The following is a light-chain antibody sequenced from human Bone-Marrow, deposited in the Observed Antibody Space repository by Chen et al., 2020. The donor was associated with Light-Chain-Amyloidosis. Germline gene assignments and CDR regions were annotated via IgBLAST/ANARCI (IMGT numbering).Light chain of an antibody. V-gene: IGLV2-23*02. J-gene: IGLJ2*01. CDR2: EVS. CDR3: CSYAGSSTR. Sequence: QSALTQPASVSGSPGQSITISCTGTSSDVGSYNLFSWYQQHPGKAPKLMIYEVSKRPSGVSNRFYGSKSGKTAALTISGLQAEDEADYYCCSYAGSSTRFGGGTKLTVL. CDR1: SSDVGSYNL.